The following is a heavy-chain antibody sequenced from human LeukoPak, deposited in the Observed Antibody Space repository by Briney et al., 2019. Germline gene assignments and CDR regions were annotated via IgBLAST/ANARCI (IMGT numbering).Heavy chain of an antibody. V-gene: IGHV5-51*01. CDR2: IYPGDSDT. Sequence: GESLKISCKGSGYSFTSYWIGWVRQMPGKGLEWMGIIYPGDSDTRYSPSFQGQVTFSADKSISTAYLQWSSLKASDTAMYYCARHNGRAYYDILTGYYPPYYYYYYMDVWGKGTTVTVSS. CDR3: ARHNGRAYYDILTGYYPPYYYYYYMDV. J-gene: IGHJ6*03. CDR1: GYSFTSYW. D-gene: IGHD3-9*01.